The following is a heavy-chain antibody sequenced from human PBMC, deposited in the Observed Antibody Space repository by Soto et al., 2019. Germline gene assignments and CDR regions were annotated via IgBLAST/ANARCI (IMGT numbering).Heavy chain of an antibody. V-gene: IGHV1-69*13. Sequence: VASVKVSCKASGGTFSSYAISWVRQAPGQGLEWMGGIIPIFGTANYAQKFQGRVTITADESTSTAYMELSSLRSEDTAVYYCAREDVAAAGTGGGYYYYYYGMDVWRQGTTVTVSS. D-gene: IGHD6-13*01. CDR3: AREDVAAAGTGGGYYYYYYGMDV. CDR2: IIPIFGTA. J-gene: IGHJ6*02. CDR1: GGTFSSYA.